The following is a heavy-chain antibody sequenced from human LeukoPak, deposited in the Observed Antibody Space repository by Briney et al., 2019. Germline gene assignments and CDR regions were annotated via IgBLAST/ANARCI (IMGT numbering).Heavy chain of an antibody. D-gene: IGHD3-3*01. J-gene: IGHJ6*02. CDR2: IIPIFGTA. CDR3: ARGRYDFWSGYYRPYYYGMDV. V-gene: IGHV1-69*13. CDR1: GYTFTGYY. Sequence: SVKVSCKASGYTFTGYYMHWVRQAPGQGLEWMGGIIPIFGTANYAQKFQGRVTITADESTSTAYMELSSLRSEDTAVYYCARGRYDFWSGYYRPYYYGMDVWGQGTTVTVSS.